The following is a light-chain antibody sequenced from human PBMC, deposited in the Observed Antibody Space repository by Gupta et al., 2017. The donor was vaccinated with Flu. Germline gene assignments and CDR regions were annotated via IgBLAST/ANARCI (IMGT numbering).Light chain of an antibody. V-gene: IGLV2-14*01. Sequence: SALPPPASVSGSPGHTITISCTGNSSDIGAYEYVSWYQHHPGRAPQLMIYEVNNRPSGVSNRFSVSKSDNTASLTISGLQVEDEADYDCSSYRSSSTRVVFGTGTKVTV. CDR2: EVN. CDR3: SSYRSSSTRVV. CDR1: SSDIGAYEY. J-gene: IGLJ1*01.